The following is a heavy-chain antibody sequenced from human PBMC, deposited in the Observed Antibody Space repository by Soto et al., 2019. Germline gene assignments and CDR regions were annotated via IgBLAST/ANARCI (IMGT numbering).Heavy chain of an antibody. Sequence: EVQLVQSGAEVKKPGESLKISCKGSGYSFTSYWIGWVRQMPGKGLEWMGIMYPGDSDTRYSPSFKGQVTISADKSIRTAYLQWSSLKASDTAMYYCAGRNYDILTGYYPDAFDIWGQGTMVTVSS. CDR2: MYPGDSDT. CDR1: GYSFTSYW. J-gene: IGHJ3*02. V-gene: IGHV5-51*03. D-gene: IGHD3-9*01. CDR3: AGRNYDILTGYYPDAFDI.